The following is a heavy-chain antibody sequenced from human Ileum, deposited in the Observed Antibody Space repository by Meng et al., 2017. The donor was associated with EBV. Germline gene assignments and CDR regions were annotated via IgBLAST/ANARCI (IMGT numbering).Heavy chain of an antibody. CDR3: AVEVIFGGVPFDD. V-gene: IGHV1-3*01. CDR2: INPRNGNT. CDR1: GNTLTNNA. D-gene: IGHD2-8*02. J-gene: IGHJ4*02. Sequence: QVQLRPSGAKVKKPWASVKVSCKVSGNTLTNNAIHWVRQAPGQGLEWMGWINPRNGNTEYSQKFQDRVTITRDTSASTAYMELSSLTSEDMAVYFCAVEVIFGGVPFDDWGQGTLVTVSS.